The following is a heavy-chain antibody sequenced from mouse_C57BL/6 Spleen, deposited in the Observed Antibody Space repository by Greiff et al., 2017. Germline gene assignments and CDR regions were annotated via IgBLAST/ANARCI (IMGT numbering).Heavy chain of an antibody. J-gene: IGHJ4*01. CDR3: ARYGLRFYAMDY. V-gene: IGHV1-26*01. CDR2: INPNNGGT. CDR1: GYTFTDYY. D-gene: IGHD1-1*01. Sequence: EVQLQQSGPELVKPGASVKISCKASGYTFTDYYMNWVKQSHGKSLEWIGDINPNNGGTSYNQKFKGKATLTVDKSSSTAYMELRSLTSEDSAVYYCARYGLRFYAMDYWGQGTSVTVSS.